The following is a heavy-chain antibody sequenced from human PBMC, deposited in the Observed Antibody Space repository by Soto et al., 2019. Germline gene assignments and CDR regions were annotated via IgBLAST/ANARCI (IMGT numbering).Heavy chain of an antibody. D-gene: IGHD2-2*01. Sequence: SGPTLVNPTQTLTLTCTFSGFSLRSSGMCVSWIRQPPGKALEWLARIDWDDDKYYSTSPKTRLTISKDTSKNQVVLTMINMDPVDTATYYCARTQYCSSTSCYYFDYWGQGTLVTVSS. J-gene: IGHJ4*02. V-gene: IGHV2-70*11. CDR3: ARTQYCSSTSCYYFDY. CDR2: IDWDDDK. CDR1: GFSLRSSGMC.